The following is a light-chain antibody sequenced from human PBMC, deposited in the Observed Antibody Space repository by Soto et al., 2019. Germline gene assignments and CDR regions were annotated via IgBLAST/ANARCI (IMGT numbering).Light chain of an antibody. CDR3: QQRSNWPRLT. CDR1: QNVSSY. CDR2: DAS. Sequence: EILLTQSPATLSLSPGERATLSCRASQNVSSYLAWYQQKPGQAPRLLIYDASNRAIGIPARFSGSGSGTDFTLTISSLQPEDFAVYFCQQRSNWPRLTFGGGTKVDIK. V-gene: IGKV3-11*01. J-gene: IGKJ4*01.